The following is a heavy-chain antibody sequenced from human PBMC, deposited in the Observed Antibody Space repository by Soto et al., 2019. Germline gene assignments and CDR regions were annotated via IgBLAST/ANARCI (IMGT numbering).Heavy chain of an antibody. CDR1: GFSFGSYA. V-gene: IGHV3-23*01. Sequence: GGSLRLSCAASGFSFGSYALSWVRQAPGKGLEWVPTISGSDGKTFYADSVKGRLSISRDTSQSTLYLQMNSLRADDTAMYYCARWSYLDYWGQGTRVTVSS. J-gene: IGHJ4*02. CDR3: ARWSYLDY. CDR2: ISGSDGKT. D-gene: IGHD3-3*01.